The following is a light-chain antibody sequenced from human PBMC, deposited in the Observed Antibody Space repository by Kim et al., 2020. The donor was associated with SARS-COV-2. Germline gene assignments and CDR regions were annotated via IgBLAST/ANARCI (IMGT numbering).Light chain of an antibody. CDR1: QGVNGRF. V-gene: IGKV3-20*01. J-gene: IGKJ1*01. CDR2: GAS. Sequence: APREGATPSCRASQGVNGRFLAWYQQKPVQAPRLRIYGASTMATGIPDKFSGSGSGTDFTLTISSLEPEDFAMYYCQQYDSSVWTFGQGTKVEIK. CDR3: QQYDSSVWT.